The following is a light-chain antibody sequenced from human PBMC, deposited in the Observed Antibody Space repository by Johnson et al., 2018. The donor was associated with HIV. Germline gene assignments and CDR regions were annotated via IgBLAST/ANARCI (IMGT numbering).Light chain of an antibody. CDR3: GAWDSSLSAHFV. V-gene: IGLV1-51*01. Sequence: QSVLTQPPSVSAAPGQKVTISCSGSSSNIGRNYVSWYQQLPGTAPKLLIFDNNKRPSGIPDRFSGSKSGTSATLVITALQTGDEADYYCGAWDSSLSAHFVFGTGTKVTVL. CDR2: DNN. CDR1: SSNIGRNY. J-gene: IGLJ1*01.